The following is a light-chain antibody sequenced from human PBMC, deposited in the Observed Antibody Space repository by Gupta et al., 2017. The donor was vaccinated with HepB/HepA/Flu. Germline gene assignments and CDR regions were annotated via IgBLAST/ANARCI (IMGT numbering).Light chain of an antibody. Sequence: QPVLTQPPSASETPGQRVAISCSGSSSNVGRDNVYWYRQLPGTAPKLLIYNDDRRPSGVPDRFSGSKSGTSASLAISGLRSEDEADYYCAAWDNSLSAYVFGTGTWVTVL. V-gene: IGLV1-47*02. CDR3: AAWDNSLSAYV. J-gene: IGLJ1*01. CDR2: NDD. CDR1: SSNVGRDN.